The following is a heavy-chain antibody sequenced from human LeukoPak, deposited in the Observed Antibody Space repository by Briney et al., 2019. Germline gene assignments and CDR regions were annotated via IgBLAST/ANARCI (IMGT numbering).Heavy chain of an antibody. V-gene: IGHV3-7*01. J-gene: IGHJ5*02. D-gene: IGHD2-2*01. CDR3: ARDGDLGYCSSTSCSPGDWFDP. CDR2: IKQDGSEK. CDR1: GFTFSNAW. Sequence: GGSLRLSCAASGFTFSNAWMSWVRQAPGKGLEWVANIKQDGSEKYYVDSVKGRFTISRDNAKNSLYLQMNSLRAEDTAVYYCARDGDLGYCSSTSCSPGDWFDPWGQGTLVTVSS.